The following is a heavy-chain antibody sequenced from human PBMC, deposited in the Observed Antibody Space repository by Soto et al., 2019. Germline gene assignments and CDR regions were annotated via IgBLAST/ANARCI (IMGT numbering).Heavy chain of an antibody. Sequence: GGSLRLSCAGSGFLFPNAWMSWFRQAPGKGLEWVGHIKNKGDGGTADHAAAVKGRFVISRDDSERMVFLQMNSLKVEDTAVYYCATMGLYCSGGSCYSDNWGQGA. D-gene: IGHD2-15*01. CDR3: ATMGLYCSGGSCYSDN. J-gene: IGHJ4*02. CDR1: GFLFPNAW. CDR2: IKNKGDGGTA. V-gene: IGHV3-15*01.